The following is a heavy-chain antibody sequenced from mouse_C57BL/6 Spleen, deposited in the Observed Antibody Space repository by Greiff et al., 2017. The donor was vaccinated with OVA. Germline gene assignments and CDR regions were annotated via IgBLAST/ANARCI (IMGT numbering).Heavy chain of an antibody. CDR3: ARGGITTGGYFDV. Sequence: VQLQQSGAELVRPGASVKLSCKASGYTFTDYYINWVKQRPGQGLEWIARIYPGSGNTYYNEKFKGKATLTAEKSSSTAYMQLSSLTSEDSAVYFCARGGITTGGYFDVWGTGTTVTVSS. CDR1: GYTFTDYY. D-gene: IGHD1-1*01. CDR2: IYPGSGNT. V-gene: IGHV1-76*01. J-gene: IGHJ1*03.